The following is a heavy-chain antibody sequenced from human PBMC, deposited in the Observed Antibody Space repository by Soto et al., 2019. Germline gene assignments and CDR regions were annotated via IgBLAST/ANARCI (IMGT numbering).Heavy chain of an antibody. CDR3: ARAGGKTDIVVVPAAFRYYYYYMDV. CDR1: GGSISSGGYY. J-gene: IGHJ6*03. D-gene: IGHD2-2*01. Sequence: SETLSLTCTVSGGSISSGGYYWSWIRQHPGKGLEWIGYIYYSGSTYYNPSLKSRVTISVDTSKNQFSLKLSSVTAADTAVYYCARAGGKTDIVVVPAAFRYYYYYMDVWGKGTTVTVSS. V-gene: IGHV4-31*03. CDR2: IYYSGST.